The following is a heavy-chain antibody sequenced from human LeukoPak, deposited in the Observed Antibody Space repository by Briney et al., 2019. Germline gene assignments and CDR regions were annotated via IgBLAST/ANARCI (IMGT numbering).Heavy chain of an antibody. D-gene: IGHD3-10*01. CDR2: MYYTGTP. Sequence: SETLSLTCTVSGSSISSSNSYWVWIRQPPGKGLEWIGSMYYTGTPYYNPSLKSRVTISLDTSKNQFSLKLSSVTAADTAVYYCAREVYYGSGSYYNWFDPWGQGTLVTVSS. CDR1: GSSISSSNSY. J-gene: IGHJ5*02. V-gene: IGHV4-39*07. CDR3: AREVYYGSGSYYNWFDP.